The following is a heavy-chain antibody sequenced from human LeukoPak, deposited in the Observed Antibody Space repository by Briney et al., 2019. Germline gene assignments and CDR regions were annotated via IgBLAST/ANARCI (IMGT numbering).Heavy chain of an antibody. CDR2: ISYGGSNK. CDR1: GFTFSSYA. V-gene: IGHV3-30*04. Sequence: GGSLRLSCAASGFTFSSYAMHWVRQAPGKGLEWVAVISYGGSNKYYADSVKGRFTISRDNSKNTLYLQMNSLRAEDTAVYYCARDTLDYYGMDVWGKGTTVTVSS. CDR3: ARDTLDYYGMDV. J-gene: IGHJ6*04.